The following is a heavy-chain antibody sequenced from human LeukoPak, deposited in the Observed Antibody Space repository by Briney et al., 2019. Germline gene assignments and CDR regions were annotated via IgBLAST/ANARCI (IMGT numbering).Heavy chain of an antibody. Sequence: NPSETLSLTCSVSGGSISSYYWSWIRQPPGKGLEWIGYIYYSGSTNYNPSLKSRVTISVDTSKNQFSLKLSSVTAADTAVYYCARAPSVGAFDIWGQGTMVTVSS. V-gene: IGHV4-59*12. J-gene: IGHJ3*02. CDR2: IYYSGST. D-gene: IGHD1-26*01. CDR1: GGSISSYY. CDR3: ARAPSVGAFDI.